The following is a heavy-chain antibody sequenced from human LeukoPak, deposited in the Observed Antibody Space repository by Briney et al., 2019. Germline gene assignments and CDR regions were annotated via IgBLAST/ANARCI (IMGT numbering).Heavy chain of an antibody. CDR3: ARGGARRGYYTMDV. V-gene: IGHV3-74*01. CDR1: GFSFSSYW. CDR2: INSDGSSA. Sequence: PGGSLRLSCDASGFSFSSYWMHWVRQAPGKGLVWVSRINSDGSSATYADSVKGRLTTSRDNAKHTLYLQMTSLSAEDTAVYFCARGGARRGYYTMDVWGPGTTVTVSS. J-gene: IGHJ6*02. D-gene: IGHD1-26*01.